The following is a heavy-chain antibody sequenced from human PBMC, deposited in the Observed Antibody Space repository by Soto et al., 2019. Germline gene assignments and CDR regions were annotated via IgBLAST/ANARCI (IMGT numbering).Heavy chain of an antibody. V-gene: IGHV4-34*01. CDR1: GGSFSGYY. D-gene: IGHD2-2*01. J-gene: IGHJ5*02. CDR2: INHSGST. Sequence: PSETLSLTCAVYGGSFSGYYWSWIRQPPGKGLEWVGEINHSGSTNYNPSLKSRVTISVDTSKNQFSLKLSSVTAADTAVYYCARGDPNDCSSTSCYHGWFDPWGQGTLVTVSS. CDR3: ARGDPNDCSSTSCYHGWFDP.